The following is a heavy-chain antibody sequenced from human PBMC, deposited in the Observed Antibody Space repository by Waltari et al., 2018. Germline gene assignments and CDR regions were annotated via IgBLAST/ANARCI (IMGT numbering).Heavy chain of an antibody. CDR2: INPNSGGT. D-gene: IGHD2-15*01. Sequence: QVQLVQSGAEVKKPGASVKVSCKASGYTFTGYYMHWVRQAPGQGLEWMGWINPNSGGTNYAQKFQGRVTMTRDTSISTAYMVLSRLRSDDTAVYYCARDSCCGGSCYSYWRQGTLVTVSS. CDR1: GYTFTGYY. J-gene: IGHJ4*02. V-gene: IGHV1-2*02. CDR3: ARDSCCGGSCYSY.